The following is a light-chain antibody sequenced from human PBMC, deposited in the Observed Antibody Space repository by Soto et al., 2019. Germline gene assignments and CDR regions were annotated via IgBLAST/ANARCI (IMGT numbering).Light chain of an antibody. V-gene: IGLV2-14*03. Sequence: QSALTQPASVSGSPGQSITISCTGTSSDVGGYNYVSWYQQHPGKAPKLIIYDVSNRPSGVSNRFSGSKSGNMASLTISGLQAEDEADYYCSSYTSSRDVVFGGGTKLTVL. CDR3: SSYTSSRDVV. CDR1: SSDVGGYNY. CDR2: DVS. J-gene: IGLJ2*01.